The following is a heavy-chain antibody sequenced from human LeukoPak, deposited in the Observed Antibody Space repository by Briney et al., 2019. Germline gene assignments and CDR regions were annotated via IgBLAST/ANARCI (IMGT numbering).Heavy chain of an antibody. CDR1: GYTFTSYY. D-gene: IGHD1-26*01. Sequence: EASVKVSCKASGYTFTSYYMHWVRQAPGQGLEWMGIINPSGGSTSCAQKFQGRVTMTRDTSTSTVYMELSSLRSEDTAVYYCARGWLPGILVGGAQDFDYWGQGTLVTVSS. V-gene: IGHV1-46*01. CDR2: INPSGGST. J-gene: IGHJ4*02. CDR3: ARGWLPGILVGGAQDFDY.